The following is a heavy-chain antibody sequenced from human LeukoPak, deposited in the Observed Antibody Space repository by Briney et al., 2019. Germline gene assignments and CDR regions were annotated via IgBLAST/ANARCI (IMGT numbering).Heavy chain of an antibody. CDR1: GFTFSSYS. J-gene: IGHJ4*02. CDR2: INPGGSSI. Sequence: QPGGSLRLSCAASGFTFSSYSMSWVRQAPGKGLVWVARINPGGSSITYADSVKGRFTISRDNAKNTLYLQMDSLRAEDTGVYYCARSNQADDYWGQGTLVTVSS. CDR3: ARSNQADDY. V-gene: IGHV3-74*01. D-gene: IGHD1-14*01.